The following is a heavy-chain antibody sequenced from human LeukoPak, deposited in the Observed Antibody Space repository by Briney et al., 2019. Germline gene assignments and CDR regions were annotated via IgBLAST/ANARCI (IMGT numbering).Heavy chain of an antibody. CDR1: GFTFSSYS. J-gene: IGHJ4*02. Sequence: AGGSLRLSCAASGFTFSSYSMNWVRQAPGKGLEWVSYISSSSSTIYYADSVKGRFTISRDNAKNSLYLQMNSLRAEDTAVYYCAKALHGSGLNLFDYWGQGTLVTVSS. V-gene: IGHV3-48*01. CDR3: AKALHGSGLNLFDY. CDR2: ISSSSSTI. D-gene: IGHD3-10*01.